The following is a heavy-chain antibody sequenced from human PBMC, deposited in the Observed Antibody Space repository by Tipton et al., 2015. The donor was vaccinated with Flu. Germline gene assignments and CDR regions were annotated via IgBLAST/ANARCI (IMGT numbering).Heavy chain of an antibody. V-gene: IGHV3-7*01. Sequence: SLRLSCVASGFTFSYYWMSWVRQAPGKGLEWVASIKEDGSEKSYVDSVKGRFTISRDNAQNTLYLQMNSLRAEDTAVYFCASSHGKGYYYYYGMDVWGQGITVTVSS. D-gene: IGHD1-26*01. CDR3: ASSHGKGYYYYYGMDV. CDR1: GFTFSYYW. CDR2: IKEDGSEK. J-gene: IGHJ6*02.